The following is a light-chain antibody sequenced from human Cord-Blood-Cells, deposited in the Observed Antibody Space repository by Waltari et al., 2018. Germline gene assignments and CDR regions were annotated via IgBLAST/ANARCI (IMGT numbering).Light chain of an antibody. Sequence: QSALTQPASVSGSPGQSITISCTGTXXDVXXXXXVSRYQQHPGKAPKLMIYEGSKRPSGVSNRFSGSKSGNTASLTISGLQAEDEADYYCCSYAGSYVFGTGTKVTVL. V-gene: IGLV2-23*01. J-gene: IGLJ1*01. CDR2: EGS. CDR3: CSYAGSYV. CDR1: XXDVXXXXX.